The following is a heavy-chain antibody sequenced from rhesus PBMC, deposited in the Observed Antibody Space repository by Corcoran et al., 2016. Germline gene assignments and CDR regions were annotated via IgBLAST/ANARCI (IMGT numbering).Heavy chain of an antibody. D-gene: IGHD6-37*01. CDR1: GGSISRNS. Sequence: LQLQGSGPGLVKPSETPSLTCAVPGGSISRNSWTWPRQPTGTGLEWIGRISGDDRSTDYNPSLRSRVTISTDTSKTQFSLKVDSVTAADTAVYYCVGLMVAGPVEYWGQGVLVTVSS. CDR3: VGLMVAGPVEY. CDR2: ISGDDRST. V-gene: IGHV4-173*01. J-gene: IGHJ4*01.